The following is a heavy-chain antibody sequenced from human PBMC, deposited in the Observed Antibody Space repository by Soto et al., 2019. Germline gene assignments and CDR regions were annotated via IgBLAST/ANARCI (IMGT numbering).Heavy chain of an antibody. V-gene: IGHV1-2*02. D-gene: IGHD6-6*01. CDR3: AKDLTRQLADWLDP. CDR1: GFSFTGYY. CDR2: INAHSGGT. J-gene: IGHJ5*02. Sequence: SVKVSCKASGFSFTGYYIHWLRQAPGQGLEWMGWINAHSGGTEYAQKFQGRVTLTRDTSIATAYLTLTSLTSDDTALYYCAKDLTRQLADWLDPWGQGTQVTVSS.